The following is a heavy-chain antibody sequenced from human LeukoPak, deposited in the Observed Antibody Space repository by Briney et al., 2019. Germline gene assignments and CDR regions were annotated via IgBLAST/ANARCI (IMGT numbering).Heavy chain of an antibody. CDR2: IYYSGST. CDR3: ARAGIAAPDIDY. Sequence: PSETLSLTCTVSGGSISSYYWSWIRQPPGKGLEWIGYIYYSGSTNYNPSLKSRVTISVDTSKNQFSLKLSSVTAADTAVYYCARAGIAAPDIDYWGQGTLVTVSS. D-gene: IGHD6-13*01. CDR1: GGSISSYY. V-gene: IGHV4-59*01. J-gene: IGHJ4*02.